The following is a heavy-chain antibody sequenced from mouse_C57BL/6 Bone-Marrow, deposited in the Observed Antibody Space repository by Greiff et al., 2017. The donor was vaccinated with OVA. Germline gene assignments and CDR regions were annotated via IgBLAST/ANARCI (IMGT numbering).Heavy chain of an antibody. D-gene: IGHD2-5*01. CDR1: GFSLTSYG. CDR2: IWRDGST. CDR3: ARHGSYSSPYAMDY. J-gene: IGHJ4*01. Sequence: VKLMESGPGLVAPSQSLSITCTVSGFSLTSYGVHWVRQPPGKGLEWLVVIWRDGSTTYNSALKSRLSISKDNSKSQVFFKMNSLQTDDTAMYYGARHGSYSSPYAMDYWGQGTSVTVSS. V-gene: IGHV2-6-1*01.